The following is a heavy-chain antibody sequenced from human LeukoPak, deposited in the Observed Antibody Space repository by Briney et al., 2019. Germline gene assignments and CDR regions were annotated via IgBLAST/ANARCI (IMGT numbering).Heavy chain of an antibody. CDR2: IIPIFGTA. CDR3: ARERYGGNEFDY. Sequence: GASVKVSCKASGGTFSSYAISWVRQAPGQGLEWMGGIIPIFGTANYAQKFQGRVTITADESTSTAYMELSSLRSEDTAVYYCARERYGGNEFDYWGQGTLVTVSS. CDR1: GGTFSSYA. D-gene: IGHD4-23*01. V-gene: IGHV1-69*13. J-gene: IGHJ4*02.